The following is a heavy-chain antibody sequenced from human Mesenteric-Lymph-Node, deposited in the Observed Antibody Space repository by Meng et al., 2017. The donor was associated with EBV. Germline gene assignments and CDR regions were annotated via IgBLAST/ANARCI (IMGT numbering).Heavy chain of an antibody. CDR1: CGSILRGGCC. D-gene: IGHD3-22*01. J-gene: IGHJ4*02. CDR3: ARKRGNYDSRGFLDS. Sequence: QQEVAPCRVELSPAPPLLCAFSCGSILRGGCCWRWCRQPPGRGLEWIGYYCYNGRTTTSPSSKGRVSVLVDTTKNHLSLRVTSITGADTAVYYCARKRGNYDSRGFLDSWGQGTLVTVSS. CDR2: YCYNGRT. V-gene: IGHV4-30-4*01.